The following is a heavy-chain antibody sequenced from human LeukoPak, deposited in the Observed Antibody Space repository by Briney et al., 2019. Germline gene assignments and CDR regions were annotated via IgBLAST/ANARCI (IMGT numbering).Heavy chain of an antibody. CDR2: IDPNSGGT. V-gene: IGHV1-2*06. J-gene: IGHJ3*02. CDR3: ARANHDFWSGPDAFDI. Sequence: ASVKVSCKASGYTFTGYCLHWVRQAPGQGLEWMGRIDPNSGGTNYAQKFQGRVTMTRDTSISTAYLELSRLRSDDTAVYYCARANHDFWSGPDAFDIWGQGTMVTVSS. D-gene: IGHD3-3*01. CDR1: GYTFTGYC.